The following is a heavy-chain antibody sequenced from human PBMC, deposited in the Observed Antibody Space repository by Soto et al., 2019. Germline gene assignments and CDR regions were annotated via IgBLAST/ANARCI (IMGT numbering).Heavy chain of an antibody. CDR2: ISYDGSNK. J-gene: IGHJ3*02. CDR3: ARSRSLYDSHPHAFDI. D-gene: IGHD3-22*01. Sequence: PGGSLRLSCAASGFTFSSYAMHWVRQAPGKGLEWVAVISYDGSNKYYADSVKGRFTISRDNSKNTLYLQMNSLRAEDTAVYYCARSRSLYDSHPHAFDIWGQGTMVTVSS. V-gene: IGHV3-30-3*01. CDR1: GFTFSSYA.